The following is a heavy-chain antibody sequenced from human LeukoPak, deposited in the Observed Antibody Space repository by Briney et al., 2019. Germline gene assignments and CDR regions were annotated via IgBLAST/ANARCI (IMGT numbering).Heavy chain of an antibody. V-gene: IGHV3-53*01. CDR3: ARDNGNDYGAN. J-gene: IGHJ3*01. CDR1: GFTVSSNY. D-gene: IGHD4/OR15-4a*01. CDR2: MYTSGST. Sequence: GGSLRLSCAGSGFTVSSNYMSWVRQAPGKGLEWASVMYTSGSTYYADSVKGRFTISRDTSRNTLYLQMNSLRAEDTAVYYCARDNGNDYGANWGQGTMVTVSS.